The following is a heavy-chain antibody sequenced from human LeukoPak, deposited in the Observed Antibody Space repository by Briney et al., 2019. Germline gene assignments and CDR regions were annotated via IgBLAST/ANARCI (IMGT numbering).Heavy chain of an antibody. CDR3: ARDPRSYYYGSGSFFSNWFDP. Sequence: ASVKVSCKASVYTFTSYAMNWVRQAPGQGLEWMGWINTNTGNPTYAQGFTGRFVFSLDTSVSTAYLQISSLKAEDTAVYYCARDPRSYYYGSGSFFSNWFDPWGQGTLVTVSS. V-gene: IGHV7-4-1*02. CDR1: VYTFTSYA. CDR2: INTNTGNP. D-gene: IGHD3-10*01. J-gene: IGHJ5*02.